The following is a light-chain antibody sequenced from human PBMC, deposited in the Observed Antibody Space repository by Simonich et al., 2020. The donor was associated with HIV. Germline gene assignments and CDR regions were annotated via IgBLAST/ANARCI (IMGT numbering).Light chain of an antibody. J-gene: IGLJ3*02. CDR1: SSDIGGYNY. CDR2: DVS. CDR3: SSYTSGSTVV. V-gene: IGLV2-14*03. Sequence: QSALTQPPSASGSPGQSVTISCTKTSSDIGGYNYASWYHQHPGKAPKLMIYDVSKRPAGVSTRFSGSKSGNTAALTISGLQAEDEADYYCSSYTSGSTVVFGGETKLTVL.